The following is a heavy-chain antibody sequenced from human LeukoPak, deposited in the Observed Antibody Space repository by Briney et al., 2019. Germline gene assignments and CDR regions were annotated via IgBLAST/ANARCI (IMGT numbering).Heavy chain of an antibody. D-gene: IGHD2-2*01. V-gene: IGHV3-11*06. J-gene: IGHJ6*04. CDR1: RFTVSDYY. Sequence: GGSLRLSCAASRFTVSDYYMSWIRQAPGEGLEWVSYISSSSSYTNYADSVKGRFTISRDNAKNSLYLQMNSLRAEDTAVYYCARSSAYCSSTSCPTYYYGMDVWGKGTTVTVST. CDR2: ISSSSSYT. CDR3: ARSSAYCSSTSCPTYYYGMDV.